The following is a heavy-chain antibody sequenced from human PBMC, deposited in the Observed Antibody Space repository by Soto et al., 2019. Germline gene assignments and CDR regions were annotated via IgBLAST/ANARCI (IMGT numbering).Heavy chain of an antibody. J-gene: IGHJ5*02. CDR3: TRDVRDCSGGSCYFGTFDP. CDR1: GGTFSSYA. V-gene: IGHV1-69*06. CDR2: IIPIFGTA. Sequence: QVQLVQSGAEVKKPGSSVKVSCKASGGTFSSYAISWVRQAPGQGLEWMGGIIPIFGTANYAQKFQGRVTITADKSTSTAYMELSSLRSEDTAVYYCTRDVRDCSGGSCYFGTFDPWGQGTLVTVSS. D-gene: IGHD2-15*01.